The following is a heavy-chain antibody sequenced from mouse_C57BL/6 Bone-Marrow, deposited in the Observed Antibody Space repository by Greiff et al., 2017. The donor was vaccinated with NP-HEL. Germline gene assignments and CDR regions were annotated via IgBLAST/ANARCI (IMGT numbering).Heavy chain of an antibody. D-gene: IGHD1-1*01. CDR2: IDTANGNT. CDR3: ARPLRASTTVVATGGYYAMDY. CDR1: GFNIKNTY. V-gene: IGHV14-3*01. J-gene: IGHJ4*01. Sequence: EVQLQQSVAELVRPGASVKLSCTASGFNIKNTYMHWVKQRPEQGLEWIGRIDTANGNTKYAPKFQGKATITADTTSNTAYLQLSSLTSEATAIYYCARPLRASTTVVATGGYYAMDYWGQGTSVTVSS.